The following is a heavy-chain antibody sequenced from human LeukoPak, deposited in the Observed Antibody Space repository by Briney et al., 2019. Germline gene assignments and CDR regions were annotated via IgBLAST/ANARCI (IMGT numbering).Heavy chain of an antibody. CDR1: GFTFSSYA. V-gene: IGHV3-30-3*01. J-gene: IGHJ4*02. CDR3: ARAYYYGSGIYHLDY. Sequence: GGPLRLSCAASGFTFSSYAMHWVRQAPGKGLEWVAVISYDGSNKYYADSVKGRFTISRDNAKNSLYLQLNSLRDEDTAAYYCARAYYYGSGIYHLDYWGQGTLVTVSS. D-gene: IGHD3-10*01. CDR2: ISYDGSNK.